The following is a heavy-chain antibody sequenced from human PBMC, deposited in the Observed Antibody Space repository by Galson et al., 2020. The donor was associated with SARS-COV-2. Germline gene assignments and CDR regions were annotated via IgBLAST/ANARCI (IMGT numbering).Heavy chain of an antibody. D-gene: IGHD3-22*01. V-gene: IGHV4-34*01. Sequence: SKASETLSLTCAVYGGSFSDYYWSWIRQSPGRGLEWIGEITHSGSTSYNPSLKSRVTISVDTSKNQFSLKMRSVTAADTAGYYCARGTRDITMIVVMMTSVSCYFDPWGQGTLVTVSS. CDR1: GGSFSDYY. CDR3: ARGTRDITMIVVMMTSVSCYFDP. J-gene: IGHJ4*03. CDR2: ITHSGST.